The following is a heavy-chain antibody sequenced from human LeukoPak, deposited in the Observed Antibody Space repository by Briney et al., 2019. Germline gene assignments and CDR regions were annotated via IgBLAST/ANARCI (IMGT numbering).Heavy chain of an antibody. V-gene: IGHV3-30*18. D-gene: IGHD6-6*01. J-gene: IGHJ4*02. Sequence: GGSLRLSCAASGNYWMHWVRQAPGKGLEWVALISFDGGDKYYSDSVKGRFTISRDNSKNTLYLQMNSLRAEDTAVYYCAKGGGFSSSFIDYWGQGTLVTVSS. CDR2: ISFDGGDK. CDR1: GNYW. CDR3: AKGGGFSSSFIDY.